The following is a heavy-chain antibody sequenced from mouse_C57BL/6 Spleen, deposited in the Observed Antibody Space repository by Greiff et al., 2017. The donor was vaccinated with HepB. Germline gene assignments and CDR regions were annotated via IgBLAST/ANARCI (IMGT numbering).Heavy chain of an antibody. CDR3: ARLDDYDPGD. CDR1: GYTFTSYD. J-gene: IGHJ2*01. D-gene: IGHD2-4*01. Sequence: VKLMESGPELVKPGASVKLSCKASGYTFTSYDINWVKQRPGQGLEWIGWIYPRDGSTKYNEKFKGKATLTVETSSSTAYMELHSLTSEDSAVYFCARLDDYDPGDWGQGTTLTVSS. CDR2: IYPRDGST. V-gene: IGHV1-85*01.